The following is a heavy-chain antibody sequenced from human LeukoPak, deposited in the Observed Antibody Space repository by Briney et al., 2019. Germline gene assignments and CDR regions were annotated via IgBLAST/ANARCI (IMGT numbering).Heavy chain of an antibody. CDR1: GFTFSSYA. J-gene: IGHJ3*02. V-gene: IGHV3-23*01. CDR2: ISGSGGST. Sequence: GGSLRLSCAASGFTFSSYAMGSVRQAPGERLEWVSAISGSGGSTYYADSVKGRFTISRDNSKNTLYLQMNSPRAEDTAVYYCAKSVMITFGGVIGAFDIWGQGTMVTVSS. CDR3: AKSVMITFGGVIGAFDI. D-gene: IGHD3-16*02.